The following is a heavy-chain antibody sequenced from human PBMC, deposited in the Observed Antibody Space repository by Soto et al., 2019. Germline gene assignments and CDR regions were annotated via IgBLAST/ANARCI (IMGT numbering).Heavy chain of an antibody. CDR3: ARVSRVLLIAARDYYYYGMDV. CDR2: IIPIFGTA. D-gene: IGHD6-6*01. V-gene: IGHV1-69*13. CDR1: GGTFSSYA. Sequence: SVNVSCKASGGTFSSYAISWVRQAPGQGLEWMGGIIPIFGTANYAQKFQGRVTITADESTSTAYMELSSLRSEDTAVYYCARVSRVLLIAARDYYYYGMDVWGQGTTVTVSS. J-gene: IGHJ6*02.